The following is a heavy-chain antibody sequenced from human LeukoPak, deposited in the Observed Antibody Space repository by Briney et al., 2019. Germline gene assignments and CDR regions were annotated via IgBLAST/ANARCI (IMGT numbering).Heavy chain of an antibody. Sequence: LSLTCTVSGGSVSSGGYYWSWIRQAPGKGLEWVSGISGSGGRTDYADSVKGRFTISRDNPENTLYLQMNSLRAEDTAVYYCAGGLVLVAATGAFEIWGRGTMVTVSS. CDR3: AGGLVLVAATGAFEI. D-gene: IGHD2-15*01. CDR1: GGSVSSGGYY. V-gene: IGHV3-23*01. J-gene: IGHJ3*02. CDR2: ISGSGGRT.